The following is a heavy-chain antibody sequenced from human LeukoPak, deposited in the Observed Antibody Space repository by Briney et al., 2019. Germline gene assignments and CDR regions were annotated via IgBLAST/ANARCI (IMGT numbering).Heavy chain of an antibody. V-gene: IGHV1-69*05. CDR2: IIPIFGTA. CDR3: ARFFCSSTSCVLDYYYGMDV. J-gene: IGHJ6*02. Sequence: ASVKVPCKASGGTFSSYAISWVRQAPGQGLEWMGGIIPIFGTANYAQKFQGRVTMTRNTSISTAYMELSSLRSEDTAVYYCARFFCSSTSCVLDYYYGMDVWGQGTTVTVSS. D-gene: IGHD2-2*01. CDR1: GGTFSSYA.